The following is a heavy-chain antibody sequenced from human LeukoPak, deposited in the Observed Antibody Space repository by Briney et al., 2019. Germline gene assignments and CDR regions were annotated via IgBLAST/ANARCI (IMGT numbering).Heavy chain of an antibody. CDR2: INPSGGSA. J-gene: IGHJ4*02. D-gene: IGHD3-22*01. CDR1: EYTFTRYY. V-gene: IGHV1-46*01. Sequence: ASVKVSYKASEYTFTRYYMHWVRQAPGQGLEWMGIINPSGGSARYAQKFQGRVTMTRDTSTSTVYMEVSSLRSEDTAVYYCSRLADYDSSGYLSYWGQGTLVTVSS. CDR3: SRLADYDSSGYLSY.